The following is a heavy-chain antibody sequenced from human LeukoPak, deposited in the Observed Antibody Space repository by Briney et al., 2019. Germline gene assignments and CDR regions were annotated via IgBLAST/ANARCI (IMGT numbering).Heavy chain of an antibody. Sequence: GGSLRLSCAASGFTFSSYSMNWVRQAPGKGLEWVSSISSSSSYIYYADSVKGRFTISRDNAKNSLYLQMNSLRAEDTAVYYCARDYDSSGYYYYYYYMDVWGQGTLVTVSS. J-gene: IGHJ6*03. CDR2: ISSSSSYI. CDR3: ARDYDSSGYYYYYYYMDV. V-gene: IGHV3-21*01. CDR1: GFTFSSYS. D-gene: IGHD3-22*01.